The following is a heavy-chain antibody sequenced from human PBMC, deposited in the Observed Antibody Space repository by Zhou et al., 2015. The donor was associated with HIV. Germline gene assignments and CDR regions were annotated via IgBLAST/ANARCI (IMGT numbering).Heavy chain of an antibody. CDR2: IRSKPYGGAT. D-gene: IGHD6-19*01. J-gene: IGHJ2*01. Sequence: VQLVQSGGGVVQPGRSLRLSCVASGVTFSDYGMHWVRQAPGKGLEWVGFIRSKPYGGATEYAASVKGRFTISRDDSKSIASLQMNSLKTEDTAVYYCARDEPEAVGWYFDIWGRGTLVTVSS. CDR3: ARDEPEAVGWYFDI. V-gene: IGHV3-49*04. CDR1: GVTFSDYG.